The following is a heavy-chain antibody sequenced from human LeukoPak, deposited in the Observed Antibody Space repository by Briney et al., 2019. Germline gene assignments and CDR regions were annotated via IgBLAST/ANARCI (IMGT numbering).Heavy chain of an antibody. Sequence: GGSLRLSCAVSGITLSNYGMSWVRQAPGKGLEWVAGISGSGGRTNYADAVKGRFTISRDNAKNTLFLQMNSLRVEDTAVYFCAKRGVVVRVILVGFHKEAYYFDSWGQGALVTVSS. J-gene: IGHJ4*02. CDR2: ISGSGGRT. D-gene: IGHD3-10*01. CDR1: GITLSNYG. V-gene: IGHV3-23*01. CDR3: AKRGVVVRVILVGFHKEAYYFDS.